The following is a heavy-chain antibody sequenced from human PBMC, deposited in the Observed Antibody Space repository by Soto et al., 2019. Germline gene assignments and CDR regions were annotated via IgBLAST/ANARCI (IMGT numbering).Heavy chain of an antibody. CDR1: SGSISSSSYF. D-gene: IGHD6-13*01. CDR3: ASAVGSTWYISWFDP. CDR2: IYYSGST. Sequence: QVQLQESGPGLVKPSQTLSLTCTVSSGSISSSSYFWSWIRQHPGKGLEWMGYIYYSGSTFYNPSLKSRLTMSVDPSKNQFSLKLSSVTAADTAIYSCASAVGSTWYISWFDPWGQGTLVTVSA. J-gene: IGHJ5*02. V-gene: IGHV4-31*03.